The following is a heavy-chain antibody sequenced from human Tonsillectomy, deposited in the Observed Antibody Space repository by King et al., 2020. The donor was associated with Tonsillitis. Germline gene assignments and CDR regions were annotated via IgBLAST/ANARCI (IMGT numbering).Heavy chain of an antibody. V-gene: IGHV3-15*01. Sequence: VQLVESGGGLVKPGGSRRVSCAVSGLTFSNVWMNWVRQAPGKGLEWVGRIKTKSDGETTDYAAPVKGRFTISRDDSKSVLYLQMNSLTIEDTAVYYCKTFFRMGQEPFEHWGQGTLGTVS. CDR3: KTFFRMGQEPFEH. J-gene: IGHJ4*02. CDR2: IKTKSDGETT. D-gene: IGHD1-26*01. CDR1: GLTFSNVW.